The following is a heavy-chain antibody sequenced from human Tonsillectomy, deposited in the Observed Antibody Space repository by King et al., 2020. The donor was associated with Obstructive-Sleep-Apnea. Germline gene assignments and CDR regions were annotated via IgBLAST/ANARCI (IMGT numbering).Heavy chain of an antibody. Sequence: VQLVESGAEVKKPGASMKVSCKASGYTFSGYYIHWVRQAPGQGLEHMGWINPNSGGTNYAQKFQGRVTMTRDTSITTAYMELSRLRSDDTAVYYCARDYGDYVGVDYGGQGTLVTVSS. J-gene: IGHJ4*02. CDR2: INPNSGGT. D-gene: IGHD4-17*01. V-gene: IGHV1-2*02. CDR1: GYTFSGYY. CDR3: ARDYGDYVGVDY.